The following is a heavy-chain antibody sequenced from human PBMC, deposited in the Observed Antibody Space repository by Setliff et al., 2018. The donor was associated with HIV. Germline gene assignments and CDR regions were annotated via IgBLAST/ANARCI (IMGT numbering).Heavy chain of an antibody. J-gene: IGHJ3*02. D-gene: IGHD3-10*01. CDR3: LGESSAAFDI. Sequence: PGGSLRLSCAASGLIFNTYGMHWVRQAPGKGLEWVAVIWYDGSKQYYADSVKGRFTVSRDNARNSLYLQTDSLRVEDTAVYYCLGESSAAFDIWGQGTMVTVSS. CDR2: IWYDGSKQ. V-gene: IGHV3-33*01. CDR1: GLIFNTYG.